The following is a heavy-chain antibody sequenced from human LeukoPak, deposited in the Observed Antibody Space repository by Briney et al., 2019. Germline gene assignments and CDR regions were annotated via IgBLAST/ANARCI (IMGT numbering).Heavy chain of an antibody. D-gene: IGHD3-10*01. CDR2: IYHSGST. CDR1: GGSISSSNW. V-gene: IGHV4-4*02. CDR3: ARTLPYYYGSGSYGKDAFDI. Sequence: SGTLSLTCAVSGGSISSSNWWSWVRQPPGKGLEWIGEIYHSGSTNYNPSLKSRVTISVDKSKNQFSLKLSSVTAADTAVYYCARTLPYYYGSGSYGKDAFDIWDQGTMVTVSS. J-gene: IGHJ3*02.